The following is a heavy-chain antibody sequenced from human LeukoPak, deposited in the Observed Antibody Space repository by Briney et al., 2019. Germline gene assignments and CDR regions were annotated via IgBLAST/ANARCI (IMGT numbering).Heavy chain of an antibody. CDR1: GYTFTSYY. Sequence: AAVKVSCTTFGYTFTSYYMHWVRQAPGQGLEWVGIINPSDGRATYTQKFQGRVTMTRDTSISTAYMEVSRLRSDDTAVYYCARADYYDRSGYHYFFDYWGQGTLVTVSS. V-gene: IGHV1-46*01. J-gene: IGHJ4*02. D-gene: IGHD3-22*01. CDR3: ARADYYDRSGYHYFFDY. CDR2: INPSDGRA.